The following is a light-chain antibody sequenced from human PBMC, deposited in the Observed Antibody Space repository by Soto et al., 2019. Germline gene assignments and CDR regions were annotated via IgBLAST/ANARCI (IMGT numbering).Light chain of an antibody. V-gene: IGLV6-57*01. CDR1: SGSIASNY. Sequence: NFMLTQPHSVSESPGQTVIISCTRSSGSIASNYVQWYQQRPGSSPTTVIYEDNKRPSGVPDRFSGSIDSSSNSASLTISGLETEDEADYYCQSYDATNQVFGGGTQLTVL. CDR2: EDN. J-gene: IGLJ3*02. CDR3: QSYDATNQV.